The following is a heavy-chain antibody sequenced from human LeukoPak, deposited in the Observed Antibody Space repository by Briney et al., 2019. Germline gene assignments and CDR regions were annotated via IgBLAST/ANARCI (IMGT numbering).Heavy chain of an antibody. CDR3: AKLDYYDSSGYLDFDY. Sequence: GGSLRLSCASSGFTFSSYGMHWVRQAPGKGLEWVAFIRYDGSNKYYADSVKGRFTIPRDNSKNTLYLQMNSLRAEDTAVYYCAKLDYYDSSGYLDFDYWGQGTLVTVSS. CDR1: GFTFSSYG. D-gene: IGHD3-22*01. J-gene: IGHJ4*02. CDR2: IRYDGSNK. V-gene: IGHV3-30*02.